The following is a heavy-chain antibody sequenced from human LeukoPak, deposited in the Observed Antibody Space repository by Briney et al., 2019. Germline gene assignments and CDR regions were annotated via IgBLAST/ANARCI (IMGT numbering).Heavy chain of an antibody. CDR2: FDPEDGET. Sequence: GASVKVSCKVSGYTLTELSMRWVRQAPGKGLEWMGGFDPEDGETIYAQKFQGRVTMTEDTSTDTAYMELSSLRSEDTAVYYCATPTTPQYSSGWGGAFDIWGQGTMVTVSS. V-gene: IGHV1-24*01. CDR1: GYTLTELS. D-gene: IGHD6-19*01. CDR3: ATPTTPQYSSGWGGAFDI. J-gene: IGHJ3*02.